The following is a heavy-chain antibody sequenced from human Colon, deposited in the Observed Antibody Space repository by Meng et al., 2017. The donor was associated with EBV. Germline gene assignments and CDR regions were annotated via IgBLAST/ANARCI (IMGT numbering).Heavy chain of an antibody. Sequence: QGLLRASGPGRVESSKTLSLTWTVSGGSMMSGNYYWSAIGQPPVKGLEWIGYIHHSGSAYYNPSLKSRVSISVDTSKSQFSLKLSSVTAADTAVYYCASPLGILGIVDLWGRGTLVTVSS. CDR3: ASPLGILGIVDL. D-gene: IGHD7-27*01. CDR1: GGSMMSGNYY. CDR2: IHHSGSA. V-gene: IGHV4-30-4*01. J-gene: IGHJ2*01.